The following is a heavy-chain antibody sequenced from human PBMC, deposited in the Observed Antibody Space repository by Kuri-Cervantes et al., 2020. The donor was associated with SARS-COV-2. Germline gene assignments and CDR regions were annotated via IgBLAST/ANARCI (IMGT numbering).Heavy chain of an antibody. CDR1: GFTFKTCA. V-gene: IGHV3-30*04. D-gene: IGHD2-21*01. CDR2: ISSDGINK. CDR3: ARARVGVFDF. J-gene: IGHJ4*02. Sequence: GGSLRLSCVASGFTFKTCAMHWVRQAPGKGLEWVAMISSDGINKSYADSVKGRFTISRDNSRNTLYLQIISLRTEDTAVFYCARARVGVFDFWGQGALVTVSS.